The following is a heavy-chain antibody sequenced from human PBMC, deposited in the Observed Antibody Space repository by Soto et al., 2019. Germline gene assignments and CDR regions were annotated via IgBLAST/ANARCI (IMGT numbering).Heavy chain of an antibody. CDR2: ISSAGSKK. V-gene: IGHV3-30-3*01. J-gene: IGHJ4*02. CDR3: ATATCHDYGDFCFTFDY. Sequence: QVHLVESGGGVVQPGRSLRLSCAASGFSFSGFAMHWVRQAPGKGLEWVALISSAGSKKSYADSVKGRFTISRDNSKNTMNLQMNSLRPEDTAVYYRATATCHDYGDFCFTFDYWGQGILVTVSS. CDR1: GFSFSGFA. D-gene: IGHD4-17*01.